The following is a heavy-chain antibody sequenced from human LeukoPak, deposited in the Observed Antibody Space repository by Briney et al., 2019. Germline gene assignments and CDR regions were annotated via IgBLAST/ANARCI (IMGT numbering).Heavy chain of an antibody. Sequence: PVKVSCKASGGTFSSHAISWVRQAPGQGLEWMGGIIPIFGTANYAQKFQGRVTITADESTSTAYMELSSLKSEDTAVYYCARVSGDYASYYFDYWGQGTLVTVSS. CDR2: IIPIFGTA. V-gene: IGHV1-69*01. D-gene: IGHD4-17*01. J-gene: IGHJ4*02. CDR1: GGTFSSHA. CDR3: ARVSGDYASYYFDY.